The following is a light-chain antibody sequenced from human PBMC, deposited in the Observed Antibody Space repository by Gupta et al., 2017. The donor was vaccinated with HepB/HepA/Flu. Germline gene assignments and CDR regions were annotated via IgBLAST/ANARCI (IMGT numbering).Light chain of an antibody. J-gene: IGLJ1*01. V-gene: IGLV2-14*01. Sequence: QSALTQPASVSGSPGQSITISCTGTSSDVGGFNYVSWYRQHPGKAPKLMIYDVSNRPAGVSTRFSGSKSGNTASLTISGLQAEDVADYYFSSDTSSSTYVFGTGTKVTVL. CDR1: SSDVGGFNY. CDR2: DVS. CDR3: SSDTSSSTYV.